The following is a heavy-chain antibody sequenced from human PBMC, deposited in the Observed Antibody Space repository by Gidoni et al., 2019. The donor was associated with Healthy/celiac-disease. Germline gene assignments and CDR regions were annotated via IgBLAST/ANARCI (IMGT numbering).Heavy chain of an antibody. J-gene: IGHJ3*02. CDR2: IRSKANSYAT. V-gene: IGHV3-73*02. CDR1: GFTFSGSA. Sequence: EVQLVESGGGLVQPGGSLKLSCAASGFTFSGSAMHWVRQASGKGLEWVGRIRSKANSYATAYAASVKGRFTISRDDSKNTAYLQMNSLKTEDTAVYYCTRPFRYCSSTSCYSAFDIWGQGTMVTVSS. CDR3: TRPFRYCSSTSCYSAFDI. D-gene: IGHD2-2*01.